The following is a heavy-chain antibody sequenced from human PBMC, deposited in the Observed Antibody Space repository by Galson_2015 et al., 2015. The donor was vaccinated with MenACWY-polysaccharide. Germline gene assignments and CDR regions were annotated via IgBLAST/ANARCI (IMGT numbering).Heavy chain of an antibody. CDR2: INPTGGST. D-gene: IGHD2-15*01. CDR3: ARYLAGDCSGVTCSRGIGWFDH. V-gene: IGHV1-46*01. J-gene: IGHJ5*02. CDR1: GYTFTRYY. Sequence: SVKVSCKASGYTFTRYYMHWVRQAPGQGLEWMGIINPTGGSTTYAQKFQGRVTMTRDKSASTVYMELSSLRSEETAVYYCARYLAGDCSGVTCSRGIGWFDHWGQGTLVTVSP.